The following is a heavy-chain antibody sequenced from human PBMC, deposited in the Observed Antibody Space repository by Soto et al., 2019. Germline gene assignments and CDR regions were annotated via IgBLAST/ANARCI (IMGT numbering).Heavy chain of an antibody. V-gene: IGHV1-18*04. CDR3: AITYYYDSSGAAWFDP. Sequence: QVQLVQSGAEVKKPGASVKVSCKAAGYTFTSYGISWVRQAPGQGLEGMGWISAYNGNTNYAQKLQGRVTMTTDTSTSTAYMELRSLRSDDTAVYYCAITYYYDSSGAAWFDPWGQGTLVTVSS. D-gene: IGHD3-22*01. J-gene: IGHJ5*02. CDR2: ISAYNGNT. CDR1: GYTFTSYG.